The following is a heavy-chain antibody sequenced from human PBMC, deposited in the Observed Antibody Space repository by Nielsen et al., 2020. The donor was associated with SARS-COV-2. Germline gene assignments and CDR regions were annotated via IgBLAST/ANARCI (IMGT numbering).Heavy chain of an antibody. CDR2: IRYDGSNK. J-gene: IGHJ4*02. V-gene: IGHV3-30*02. Sequence: GESLKISCAASGFTFSSYGMHWVRQAPGKGLEWVAFIRYDGSNKYYADSVKGRFTVSRDNSKNTLYLQMNSLRAEDTAVYYCATTRGGGTDYWGQGTLVTVSS. D-gene: IGHD2-15*01. CDR1: GFTFSSYG. CDR3: ATTRGGGTDY.